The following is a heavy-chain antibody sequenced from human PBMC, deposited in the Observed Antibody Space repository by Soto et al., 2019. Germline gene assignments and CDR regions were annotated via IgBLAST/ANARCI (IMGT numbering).Heavy chain of an antibody. V-gene: IGHV1-2*04. D-gene: IGHD1-20*01. J-gene: IGHJ4*02. CDR1: VYTFTGYY. Sequence: ASVKVSCKASVYTFTGYYMHWVRQAPGQGLEWMGWINPNSGGTNYAQKVQGWVTMTRDTSISTAYMELSRLRSDDPAAYYCTRVAITATVQPPLDYWGQGTLVTVSS. CDR2: INPNSGGT. CDR3: TRVAITATVQPPLDY.